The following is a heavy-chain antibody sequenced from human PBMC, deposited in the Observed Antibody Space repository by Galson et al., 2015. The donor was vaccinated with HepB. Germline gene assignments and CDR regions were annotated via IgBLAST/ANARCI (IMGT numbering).Heavy chain of an antibody. CDR3: AKGYGLFDS. Sequence: SLRLSCAASGFAFDSHAMSWVRQAPGRGLEWISGITGKGDSTFYADSVKGRFTVSKDNSNNMLYLQMNSLGAEDAGLYFCAKGYGLFDSWGQVILVTVSS. CDR1: GFAFDSHA. D-gene: IGHD5-18*01. V-gene: IGHV3-23*01. J-gene: IGHJ5*01. CDR2: ITGKGDST.